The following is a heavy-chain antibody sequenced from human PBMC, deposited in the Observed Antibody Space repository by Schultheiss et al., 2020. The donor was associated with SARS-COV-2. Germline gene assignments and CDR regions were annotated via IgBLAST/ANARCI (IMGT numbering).Heavy chain of an antibody. CDR3: ARDGRVPYGMDV. Sequence: GGSLRLSCAASGFTFSDYSMNWVRQAPGTGLEWVSSISSSSSYIYYADSVKGRFTISRDNAKNSLYLQMNSLRAEDTAVYYCARDGRVPYGMDVWGQGTTVTVSS. J-gene: IGHJ6*02. CDR2: ISSSSSYI. D-gene: IGHD4/OR15-4a*01. V-gene: IGHV3-21*01. CDR1: GFTFSDYS.